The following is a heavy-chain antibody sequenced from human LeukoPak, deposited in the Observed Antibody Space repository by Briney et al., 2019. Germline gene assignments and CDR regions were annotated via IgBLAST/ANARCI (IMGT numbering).Heavy chain of an antibody. CDR2: IYYSGRN. CDR3: AIVPGGTAMVDY. J-gene: IGHJ4*02. CDR1: GGSISSYY. V-gene: IGHV4-59*01. D-gene: IGHD5-18*01. Sequence: PETLSLTCTVSGGSISSYYWSWVRQPPGKGLEWVGYIYYSGRNNNNPSLKRRVTISVDTSKIQFSLKLSSVTAADTAVYYCAIVPGGTAMVDYWGQGTLVTVSS.